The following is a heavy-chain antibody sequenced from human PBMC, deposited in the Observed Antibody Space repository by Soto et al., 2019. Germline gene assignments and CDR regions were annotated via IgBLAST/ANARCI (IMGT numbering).Heavy chain of an antibody. D-gene: IGHD6-6*01. Sequence: PGGSLRLSCAASGFTFSSYWMSWVRQAPGKGLEWVANIKQDGSEKYYVDSVKDRFTISRDNSKNTLYLQMNSLRAEDTAVYYCAKRSPSSSPYSYYYMDVWGKGTTVTVSS. J-gene: IGHJ6*03. CDR1: GFTFSSYW. CDR2: IKQDGSEK. CDR3: AKRSPSSSPYSYYYMDV. V-gene: IGHV3-7*03.